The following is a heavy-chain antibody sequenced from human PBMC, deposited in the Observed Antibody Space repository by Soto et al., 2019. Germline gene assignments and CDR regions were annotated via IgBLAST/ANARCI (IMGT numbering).Heavy chain of an antibody. CDR2: IHHSGNT. CDR3: ARRKGSTGWSDYFQY. J-gene: IGHJ4*02. V-gene: IGHV4-39*01. Sequence: QLQLQESGPGLVKPSETLSLTCTVSGDSISSTSDYWGWIRQPPGKGLEWIGSIHHSGNTYSNPTLKSRLTIAGDTSNNQFYLKLCSVTATDTAVYYCARRKGSTGWSDYFQYWSQGTLVTVSS. CDR1: GDSISSTSDY. D-gene: IGHD6-19*01.